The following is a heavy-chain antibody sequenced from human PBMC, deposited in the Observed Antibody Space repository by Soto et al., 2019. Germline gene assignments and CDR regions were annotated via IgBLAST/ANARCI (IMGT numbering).Heavy chain of an antibody. Sequence: ASVKVSCKASGYTFTSYYMHWVRQAPGQGLEWMGIINPSGGSTSYAQKFQGRVTMTRDTSTSTVYMELSSLRSEDTAVYYCARDTSGPAWDRHRGYYYYGMDVWGQGTTVTVSS. D-gene: IGHD1-26*01. CDR1: GYTFTSYY. CDR2: INPSGGST. J-gene: IGHJ6*02. V-gene: IGHV1-46*01. CDR3: ARDTSGPAWDRHRGYYYYGMDV.